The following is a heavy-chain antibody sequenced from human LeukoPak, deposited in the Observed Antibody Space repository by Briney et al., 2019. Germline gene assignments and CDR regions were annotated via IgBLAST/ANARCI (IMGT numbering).Heavy chain of an antibody. D-gene: IGHD1-26*01. CDR1: GGSISSYY. CDR2: IYTSGST. CDR3: ARSASGSYPSPFDY. V-gene: IGHV4-4*09. Sequence: PSETLSLTCTVSGGSISSYYWSWIRQPPGKGLEWIGYIYTSGSTNYNPSLKSRVTISVDTSKNQFSLKLSSVTAADTAVYYCARSASGSYPSPFDYWGQGTLVTASS. J-gene: IGHJ4*02.